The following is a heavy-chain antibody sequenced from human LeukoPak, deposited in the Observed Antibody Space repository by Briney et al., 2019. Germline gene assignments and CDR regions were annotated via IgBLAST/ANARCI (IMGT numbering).Heavy chain of an antibody. CDR3: ANEAYYYDSSGYYYFDY. D-gene: IGHD3-22*01. V-gene: IGHV3-23*01. J-gene: IGHJ4*02. CDR2: ISGSGGST. CDR1: GFTFSSYA. Sequence: GASLRLSCAASGFTFSSYAMSWVRQAPGKGLGWVSAISGSGGSTYYADSVKGRFTISRDNSKNTLYLQMNSLRAEDTTVYYCANEAYYYDSSGYYYFDYWGQGTLVTVSS.